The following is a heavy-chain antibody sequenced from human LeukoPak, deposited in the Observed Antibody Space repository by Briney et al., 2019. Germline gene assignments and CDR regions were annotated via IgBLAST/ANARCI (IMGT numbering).Heavy chain of an antibody. J-gene: IGHJ4*02. D-gene: IGHD5-18*01. CDR1: GFTFSSYN. Sequence: GGSLRLSCAASGFTFSSYNMNWVRQAPGKGLDWVSSISTTSSYVSYTDSVKGRFTISRDNAKNSLYLQMNSLRVEDTAVYYCARHLSGVTGYTYGRGIDYWGQGTLVTVSS. CDR3: ARHLSGVTGYTYGRGIDY. V-gene: IGHV3-21*01. CDR2: ISTTSSYV.